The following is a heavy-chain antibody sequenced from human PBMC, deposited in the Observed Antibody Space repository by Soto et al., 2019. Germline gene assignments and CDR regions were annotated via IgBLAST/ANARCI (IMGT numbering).Heavy chain of an antibody. V-gene: IGHV3-33*01. D-gene: IGHD3-16*01. CDR2: IWYDGSNK. J-gene: IGHJ4*02. CDR3: ARGLQQRGRVY. Sequence: QVQLVESGGGVVQPGRSLRLSCAASGFTFSSYGMHWVRQAPGKGLEGVAVIWYDGSNKYYADSVKGRFTISRDNSKNTLYLQMNSLRAEDTAVYYCARGLQQRGRVYWGQGTLVTVSS. CDR1: GFTFSSYG.